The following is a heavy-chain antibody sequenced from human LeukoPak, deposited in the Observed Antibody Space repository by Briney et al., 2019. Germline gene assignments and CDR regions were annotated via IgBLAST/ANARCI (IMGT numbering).Heavy chain of an antibody. J-gene: IGHJ4*02. CDR2: IDSEDGQT. V-gene: IGHV1-24*01. CDR3: ATVGYSYGAFDY. CDR1: GYTLSEIS. Sequence: GASVKVSCKVSGYTLSEISMYWVRQAPGKGLEWMGGIDSEDGQTIYAQKFQGRVTMTEDTSTDTAYMEVSRLTSEDTAFYYCATVGYSYGAFDYWGQGTLVTVSS. D-gene: IGHD5-18*01.